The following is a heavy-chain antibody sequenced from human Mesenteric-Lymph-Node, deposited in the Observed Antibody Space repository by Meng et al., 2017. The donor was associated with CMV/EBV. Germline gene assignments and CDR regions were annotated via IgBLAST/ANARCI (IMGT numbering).Heavy chain of an antibody. CDR2: IDYSGNT. CDR1: DGSISRSYYY. V-gene: IGHV4-39*01. D-gene: IGHD6-6*01. J-gene: IGHJ4*02. CDR3: ARSTAARRGDN. Sequence: STVPDGSISRSYYYWGWIRQPPGKGLEWIGSIDYSGNTYDNPSLKSRVTMSIDTSKNQFSLRLNSVTAADTAVYYCARSTAARRGDNWGQGTLVTVSS.